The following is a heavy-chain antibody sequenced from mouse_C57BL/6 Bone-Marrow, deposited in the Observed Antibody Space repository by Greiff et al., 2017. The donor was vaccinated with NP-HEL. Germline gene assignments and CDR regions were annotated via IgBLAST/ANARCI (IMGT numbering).Heavy chain of an antibody. Sequence: EVHLVESGGGLAKPGGSLKLSCAASGFTFSSYAMSWVRQTPEKRLEWVATISDGGSYTYYPDNVKGRFTISRDNAKNNLYLQMSHLKSEDTAMYYCARDRSGSSLWYFDVWGTGTTVTVSS. D-gene: IGHD1-1*01. CDR3: ARDRSGSSLWYFDV. J-gene: IGHJ1*03. CDR1: GFTFSSYA. CDR2: ISDGGSYT. V-gene: IGHV5-4*01.